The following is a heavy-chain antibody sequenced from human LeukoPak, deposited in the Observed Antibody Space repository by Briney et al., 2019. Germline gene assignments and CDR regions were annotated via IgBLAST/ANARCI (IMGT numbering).Heavy chain of an antibody. J-gene: IGHJ4*02. D-gene: IGHD2-15*01. Sequence: PETLSLTCAVYGVSFSGYYWSWIRQPPGKGLEWIGEINHSGNNNYNPSLKSRVTIPVDTPKNQFSLKLSSVTAADTAVYYCAGRGLYYFDYWGQGTLVTVSS. CDR2: INHSGNN. V-gene: IGHV4-34*01. CDR3: AGRGLYYFDY. CDR1: GVSFSGYY.